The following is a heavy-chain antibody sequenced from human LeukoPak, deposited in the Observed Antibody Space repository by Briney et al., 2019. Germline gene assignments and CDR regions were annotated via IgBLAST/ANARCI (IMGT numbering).Heavy chain of an antibody. J-gene: IGHJ3*02. CDR2: INHSGST. D-gene: IGHD1-7*01. V-gene: IGHV4-34*01. CDR3: ARKGPGTTDDAFDI. Sequence: SETLSLTCAVYGGTFSGYYWSWIRQPPGKGLEWIGEINHSGSTNYNPSLKSRVTMSVDTSKNQFSLKLSSVTAVDTAVYYCARKGPGTTDDAFDIWGQGTMVTVSS. CDR1: GGTFSGYY.